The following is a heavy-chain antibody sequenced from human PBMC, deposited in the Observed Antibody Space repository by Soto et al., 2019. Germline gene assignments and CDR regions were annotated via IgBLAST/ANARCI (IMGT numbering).Heavy chain of an antibody. CDR3: ARYATDIVVVVAARWFDP. CDR1: GGSFSGYY. V-gene: IGHV4-34*01. Sequence: SQTLSLTCAVYGGSFSGYYWSWIRQPPGKGLEWIGEINHSGSTNYNPSLKSRVTISVDTSKNQFSLKLSSVTAADTAVYYCARYATDIVVVVAARWFDPWGQGTLVIVSS. J-gene: IGHJ5*02. CDR2: INHSGST. D-gene: IGHD2-15*01.